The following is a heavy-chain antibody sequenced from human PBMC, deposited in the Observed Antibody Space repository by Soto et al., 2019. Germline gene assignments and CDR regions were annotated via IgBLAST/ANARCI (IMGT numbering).Heavy chain of an antibody. CDR2: IYYNGPT. CDR1: GGSISNYY. D-gene: IGHD2-2*01. Sequence: QVQLQESGPGLVKPSETLSLTCTVSGGSISNYYWSWIRQPPGKGLEWIGYIYYNGPTNYNPSLKSRVTISVETSKNQLSLQLSSVTAADTAVYYCARISTADARWGQGTKVTVSS. J-gene: IGHJ3*01. CDR3: ARISTADAR. V-gene: IGHV4-59*01.